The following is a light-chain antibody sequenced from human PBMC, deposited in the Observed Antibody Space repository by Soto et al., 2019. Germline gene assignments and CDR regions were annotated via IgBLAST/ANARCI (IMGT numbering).Light chain of an antibody. V-gene: IGLV2-14*01. CDR1: SSDVGVYNY. CDR3: SSYTTTTTYV. Sequence: QSVLTHPASMSSTPAQPNTISCTGTSSDVGVYNYVSWYQQHPGKAPRLMIHEVSNRPSGVSNRFSGSKSGNTASLTISGLQAEDEADYYCSSYTTTTTYVFGTGTKVTVL. CDR2: EVS. J-gene: IGLJ1*01.